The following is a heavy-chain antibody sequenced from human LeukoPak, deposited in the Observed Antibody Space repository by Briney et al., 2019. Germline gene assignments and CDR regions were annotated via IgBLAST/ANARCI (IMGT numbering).Heavy chain of an antibody. CDR3: AVVVVGY. J-gene: IGHJ4*02. V-gene: IGHV4-38-2*02. Sequence: PSETLSLTCTVSGYSISSGYYWGWIRQPPGKGLEWIGSIYYSGSTYYNPSLKGRVTISVDTSKNQFSLKLSSVTAADTAVYYCAVVVVGYWGQGTLVTVSS. CDR2: IYYSGST. CDR1: GYSISSGYY. D-gene: IGHD3-22*01.